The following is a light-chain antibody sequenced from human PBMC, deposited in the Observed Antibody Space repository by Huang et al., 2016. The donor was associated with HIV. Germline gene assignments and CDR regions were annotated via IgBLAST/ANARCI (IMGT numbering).Light chain of an antibody. J-gene: IGKJ4*01. CDR1: QTFLYSSNNETY. CDR3: QQYYSTPT. V-gene: IGKV4-1*01. Sequence: DIVMTQSPDSLAVALGERVTINCKSSQTFLYSSNNETYLAWYQQRPRQPPRLLIRGASARESGVPERFSGSGSETDFTLTISGLQAEDVAVYYCQQYYSTPTFGGGTKVEI. CDR2: GAS.